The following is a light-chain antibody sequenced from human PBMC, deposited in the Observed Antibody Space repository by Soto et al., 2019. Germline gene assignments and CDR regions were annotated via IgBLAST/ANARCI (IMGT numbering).Light chain of an antibody. CDR2: DTS. CDR1: QSVSSY. J-gene: IGKJ5*01. V-gene: IGKV3-11*01. Sequence: EIVLTQSPATLSLSPGERATLSCRASQSVSSYLAWYQQKPGQAPRLLIFDTSNRAAGIPARFSGSGSGTDVTLIISGLEPEDFAVYYCQQRTNRPPITFGQGTRLEIK. CDR3: QQRTNRPPIT.